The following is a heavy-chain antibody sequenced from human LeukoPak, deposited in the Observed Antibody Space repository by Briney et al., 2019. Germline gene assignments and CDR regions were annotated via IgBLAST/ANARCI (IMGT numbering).Heavy chain of an antibody. CDR2: INSDGSST. CDR3: ARGWGRVFDY. CDR1: RFTFSSYW. Sequence: QPWGSLRLSCAASRFTFSSYWMHWDRQAPGKGLVWVSRINSDGSSTSYADSVRGRFTISRDKAKNTLYLQMNSLRGEDTGVYYCARGWGRVFDYCGQGTLVTVSS. J-gene: IGHJ4*02. V-gene: IGHV3-74*01. D-gene: IGHD7-27*01.